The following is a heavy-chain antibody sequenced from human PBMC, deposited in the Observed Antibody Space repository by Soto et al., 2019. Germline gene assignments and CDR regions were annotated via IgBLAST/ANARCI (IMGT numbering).Heavy chain of an antibody. CDR3: ARGRHLVFGVDYSDY. Sequence: ASVKVSCKASGYTFTSYDINWVRQASGQGLEWMGWMNPNSGNTGYAQKFQGRVTMTRNTSISTAYMELSSLRSEDTAVYYCARGRHLVFGVDYSDYWGQGTLVTVSS. CDR1: GYTFTSYD. D-gene: IGHD3-3*01. CDR2: MNPNSGNT. V-gene: IGHV1-8*01. J-gene: IGHJ4*02.